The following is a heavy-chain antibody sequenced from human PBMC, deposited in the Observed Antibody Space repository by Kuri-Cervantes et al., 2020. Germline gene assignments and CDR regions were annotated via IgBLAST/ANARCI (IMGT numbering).Heavy chain of an antibody. J-gene: IGHJ4*02. CDR2: IYYSGST. D-gene: IGHD3-22*01. V-gene: IGHV4-61*01. CDR1: GGPISSSSYY. Sequence: GSLRLSCTVSGGPISSSSYYWSWIRQPPGKGLEWIGYIYYSGSTNYNPSLKSRVTISVDTSKNQFSLKLSSMTAADTAVYYCAGSSGYYFDYWGQGTLVTVSS. CDR3: AGSSGYYFDY.